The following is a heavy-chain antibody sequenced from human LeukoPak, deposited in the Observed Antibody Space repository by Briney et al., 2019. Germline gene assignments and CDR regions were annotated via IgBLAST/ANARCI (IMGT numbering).Heavy chain of an antibody. Sequence: GGSLRLSCAASGFTFSSYWMHWVRQAPGQGLVWVSQINSDGDITLYADSVKGRFTISRDNAKNTLYLQMNSLRAEDTDVYYCVRMTIVRGGVAWGQGTLVTVSS. D-gene: IGHD3-10*01. CDR3: VRMTIVRGGVA. CDR2: INSDGDIT. J-gene: IGHJ5*02. V-gene: IGHV3-74*01. CDR1: GFTFSSYW.